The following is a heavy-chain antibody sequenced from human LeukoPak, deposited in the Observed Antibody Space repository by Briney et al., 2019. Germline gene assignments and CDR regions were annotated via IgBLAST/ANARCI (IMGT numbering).Heavy chain of an antibody. D-gene: IGHD6-19*01. J-gene: IGHJ3*02. V-gene: IGHV3-21*01. CDR2: ISSSSSYI. CDR3: ARLSGWDAFDI. CDR1: GFTFSSYS. Sequence: GSLRLSCAASGFTFSSYSMNWVRQAPGKGLEWVSSISSSSSYIYYADSVKGRFTISRDNANNSLYLQMNSLRAEDTAVYYCARLSGWDAFDIWGQGTMVTVSS.